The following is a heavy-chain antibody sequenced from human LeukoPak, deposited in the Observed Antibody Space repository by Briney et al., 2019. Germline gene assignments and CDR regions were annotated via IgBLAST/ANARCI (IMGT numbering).Heavy chain of an antibody. CDR1: GGSISSGGYS. D-gene: IGHD4-17*01. Sequence: SETLSLTCTVSGGSISSGGYSWSWIRQHPGKGLEWIGYIYYSGSTYYNPSLKSRVTISVDTSKNQFSLKLSSVTAADTAVYYCARGNGDSMVDYWGQGTLVTVSS. CDR2: IYYSGST. V-gene: IGHV4-31*03. J-gene: IGHJ4*02. CDR3: ARGNGDSMVDY.